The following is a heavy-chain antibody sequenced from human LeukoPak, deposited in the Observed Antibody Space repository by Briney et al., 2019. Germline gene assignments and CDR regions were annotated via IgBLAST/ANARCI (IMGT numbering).Heavy chain of an antibody. CDR3: VAREGDIAARLANFDI. CDR2: INTNTGNP. CDR1: GYTFSSYA. J-gene: IGHJ3*02. Sequence: ASVKVSRKASGYTFSSYAMNWVRQAPGQGLEWMGWINTNTGNPTYAQGFTGRFVFSLDTSVSTAYLQISSLKAEDTAVYYCVAREGDIAARLANFDIWGQGTMVTVSS. V-gene: IGHV7-4-1*02. D-gene: IGHD6-6*01.